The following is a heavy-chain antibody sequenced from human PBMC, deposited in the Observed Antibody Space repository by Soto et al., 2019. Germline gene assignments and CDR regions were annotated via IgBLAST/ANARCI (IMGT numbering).Heavy chain of an antibody. D-gene: IGHD3-22*01. V-gene: IGHV3-30*03. CDR3: TGYYDGSGFFY. Sequence: QVQLVESGGGVVQPGRSLRLSCAASGFTFSSYGMHWVRQAPGKGLEWVAAISYDGSNKYYEDSVKGRFTISRDNSTNTRYLQMSGLRAEDTAVYYCTGYYDGSGFFYWGQGTLVTVSS. CDR1: GFTFSSYG. J-gene: IGHJ4*02. CDR2: ISYDGSNK.